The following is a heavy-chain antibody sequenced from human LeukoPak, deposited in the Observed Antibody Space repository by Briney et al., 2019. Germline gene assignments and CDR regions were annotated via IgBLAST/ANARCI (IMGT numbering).Heavy chain of an antibody. V-gene: IGHV3-73*01. D-gene: IGHD2-15*01. J-gene: IGHJ5*02. CDR3: TRRCSGGSCVGNWFDP. Sequence: PGGSLRLSCAASGFTFSGSAMHWVRQASGKGLEWVGRIRSKANSYATAYAASVKGRFTISRDDSKNTAYLQMNSLKTEDTAVYYCTRRCSGGSCVGNWFDPWGQGTLVTVSS. CDR2: IRSKANSYAT. CDR1: GFTFSGSA.